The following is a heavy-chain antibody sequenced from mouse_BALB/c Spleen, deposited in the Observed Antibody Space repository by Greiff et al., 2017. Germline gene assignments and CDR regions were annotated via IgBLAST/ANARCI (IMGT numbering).Heavy chain of an antibody. CDR3: ARAHYGSSYWYFDV. CDR1: GFTFTDYY. D-gene: IGHD1-1*01. Sequence: EVQGVESGGGLVQPGGSLRLSCATSGFTFTDYYMSWVRQPPGKALEWLGFIRNKANGYTTEYSASVKGRFTISRDNSQSILYLQMNTLRAEDSATYYVARAHYGSSYWYFDVWGAGTTVTVSS. J-gene: IGHJ1*01. V-gene: IGHV7-3*02. CDR2: IRNKANGYTT.